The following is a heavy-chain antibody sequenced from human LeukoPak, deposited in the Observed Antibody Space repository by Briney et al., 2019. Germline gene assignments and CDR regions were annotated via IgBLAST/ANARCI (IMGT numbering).Heavy chain of an antibody. D-gene: IGHD1-26*01. V-gene: IGHV1-46*01. CDR3: ARGSGSRLFDY. Sequence: GASVKVSCKTFGFTFSYDYMHWVRQAPGQGLEWMGMINPSGDNTNSAQKFQGRVTMTRDASTSTVYMELSSLRSEDTAMYYCARGSGSRLFDYWGQGTLVTVSS. CDR2: INPSGDNT. CDR1: GFTFSYDY. J-gene: IGHJ4*02.